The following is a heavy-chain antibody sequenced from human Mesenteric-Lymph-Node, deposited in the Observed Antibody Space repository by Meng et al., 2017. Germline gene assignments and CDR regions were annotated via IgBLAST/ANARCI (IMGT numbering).Heavy chain of an antibody. J-gene: IGHJ4*02. D-gene: IGHD2-21*02. CDR3: ARQSYGGDSGLDY. Sequence: GESLKISCAASGFILSKYWMHWVRQAPGKGLEWVAVISYDGSNKYYADSVKGRFTISRDNSKNTLYLQMNSLRAEDTAVYYCARQSYGGDSGLDYWGQGTLVTVSS. CDR2: ISYDGSNK. V-gene: IGHV3-30*03. CDR1: GFILSKYW.